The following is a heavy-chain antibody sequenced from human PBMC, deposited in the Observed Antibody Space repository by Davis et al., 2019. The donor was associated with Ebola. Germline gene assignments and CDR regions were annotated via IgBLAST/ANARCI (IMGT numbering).Heavy chain of an antibody. V-gene: IGHV3-23*01. CDR1: VITFSSYA. D-gene: IGHD2-15*01. CDR2: ISGSGGST. Sequence: GESLKISCTDSVITFSSYAMTWVRQAPGKGLEWVSAISGSGGSTYYADSVKGRFTISRDNSKKTLYLQMNSLRAEDTAVYYCAAADIVVVVDGTSYPHAFDTWGQGTVVTVSS. CDR3: AAADIVVVVDGTSYPHAFDT. J-gene: IGHJ3*02.